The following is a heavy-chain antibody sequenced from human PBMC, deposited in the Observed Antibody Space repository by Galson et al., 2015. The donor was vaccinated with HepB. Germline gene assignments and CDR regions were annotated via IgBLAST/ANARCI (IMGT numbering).Heavy chain of an antibody. Sequence: LSLTYTVSGGSITSAPYFWSWIRHYPGEGVEWIGYISYSGNAYYNASLKSRSTISLDTSKNQFSLQLTSVTAADTAVYFCARRIGVAGPSDAFDIWGQGTMVTVSS. CDR1: GGSITSAPYF. CDR2: ISYSGNA. CDR3: ARRIGVAGPSDAFDI. V-gene: IGHV4-31*03. D-gene: IGHD6-19*01. J-gene: IGHJ3*02.